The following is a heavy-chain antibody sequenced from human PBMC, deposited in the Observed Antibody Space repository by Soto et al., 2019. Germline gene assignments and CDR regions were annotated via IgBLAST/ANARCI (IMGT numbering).Heavy chain of an antibody. Sequence: EVQLLESGGGLVHPGGSLRLSCAASGFIFSNYVMSWVRQAPGKGLEWVSSISGATGTTYYADSVQGRFTISRDNSRKTLYLQMNSLRAEDTAVYHCAAGTRTTVTDRHYFDYWCPGTLVTVSS. CDR2: ISGATGTT. V-gene: IGHV3-23*01. J-gene: IGHJ4*02. CDR1: GFIFSNYV. D-gene: IGHD4-17*01. CDR3: AAGTRTTVTDRHYFDY.